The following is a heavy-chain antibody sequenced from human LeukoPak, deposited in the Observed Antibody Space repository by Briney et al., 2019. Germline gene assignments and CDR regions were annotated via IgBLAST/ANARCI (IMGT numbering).Heavy chain of an antibody. CDR1: GGSISSGDYY. Sequence: KTSQTLSLTCTVSGGSISSGDYYWSWIRQPPGKGPEWIGYIYYSGNAYYNPSLKSRVTISIDTSTNQFSLKLSSVTAADTAVYYCARVSATVTPAGAFDIWGLGTLVTVSS. V-gene: IGHV4-30-4*01. D-gene: IGHD4-17*01. CDR3: ARVSATVTPAGAFDI. J-gene: IGHJ3*02. CDR2: IYYSGNA.